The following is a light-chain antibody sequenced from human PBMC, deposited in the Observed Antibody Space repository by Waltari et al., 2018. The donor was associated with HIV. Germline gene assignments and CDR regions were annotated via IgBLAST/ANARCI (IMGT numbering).Light chain of an antibody. CDR1: SSNIGANNY. J-gene: IGLJ2*01. CDR2: DVT. V-gene: IGLV2-23*02. Sequence: QSALTQPASVSGSPGQSITISCPGTSSNIGANNYVSWYQQHPGKAPKPIIYDVTKRPSGVSNRCSGSKSGNTASLTISGLQAEDEADYHCCSYAGSESSEVFGGGTKLTVL. CDR3: CSYAGSESSEV.